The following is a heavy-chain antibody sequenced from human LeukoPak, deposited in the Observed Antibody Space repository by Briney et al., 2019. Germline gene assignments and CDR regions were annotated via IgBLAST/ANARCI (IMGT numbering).Heavy chain of an antibody. V-gene: IGHV4-34*01. CDR1: GGSFNGYY. J-gene: IGHJ4*02. CDR2: INHSGST. CDR3: ARATAFDY. Sequence: SETLSLTCAVYGGSFNGYYWSWIRQPPGKGLEWIGEINHSGSTNYNPSLKSRVTISVDTSKNQFSLKLSSVTAADTAVYYCARATAFDYWGQGTLVTVSS.